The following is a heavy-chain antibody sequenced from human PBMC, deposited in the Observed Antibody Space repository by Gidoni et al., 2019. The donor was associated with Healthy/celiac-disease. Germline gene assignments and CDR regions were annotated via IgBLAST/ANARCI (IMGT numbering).Heavy chain of an antibody. D-gene: IGHD3-22*01. CDR2: ISGSGGST. J-gene: IGHJ4*02. V-gene: IGHV3-23*01. CDR1: GFTFSSYA. CDR3: ARPDYDSSGYYHPYYFDY. Sequence: EVQLLESGGGLVQPGGSLRLSCAASGFTFSSYALSWVRQAPGKGLEWGSAISGSGGSTYYADYVNGRFTISRDNSKNTLYLQMNSLRAEDTAVYYCARPDYDSSGYYHPYYFDYWGQGPLVTVSS.